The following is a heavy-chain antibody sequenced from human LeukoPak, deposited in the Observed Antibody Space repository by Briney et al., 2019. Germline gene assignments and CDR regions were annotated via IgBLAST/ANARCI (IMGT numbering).Heavy chain of an antibody. CDR2: ISAYNGNT. CDR3: ARDLPVAYDGSHYALRVGSGLAQWYYFDY. J-gene: IGHJ4*02. D-gene: IGHD1-26*01. V-gene: IGHV1-18*01. CDR1: GYTFTSYG. Sequence: ASVKVSCKASGYTFTSYGISWVRQAPGQGLEWMGWISAYNGNTNYAQKLQGRVTMTTDTSTSTAYMELRSLRSDDTAVYYCARDLPVAYDGSHYALRVGSGLAQWYYFDYWGQGTLVTVSS.